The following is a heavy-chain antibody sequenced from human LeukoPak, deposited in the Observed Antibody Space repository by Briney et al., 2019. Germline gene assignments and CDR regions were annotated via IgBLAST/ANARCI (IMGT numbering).Heavy chain of an antibody. CDR2: INQDGSKE. CDR1: GFTFSNYW. Sequence: GGSLRLSCAAPGFTFSNYWMTWVRQAPGKGLEWVAHINQDGSKEYYMDSVKARVTITRDNAKNSLSLQMNSLRAEDTAVYYCVRDGGVSGYDLLDYWGQGTLVTVSS. CDR3: VRDGGVSGYDLLDY. J-gene: IGHJ4*02. V-gene: IGHV3-7*01. D-gene: IGHD5-12*01.